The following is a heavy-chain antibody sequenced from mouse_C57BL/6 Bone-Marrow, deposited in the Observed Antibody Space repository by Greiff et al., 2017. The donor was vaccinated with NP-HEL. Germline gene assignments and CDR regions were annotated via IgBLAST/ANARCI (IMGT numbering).Heavy chain of an antibody. D-gene: IGHD1-1*01. V-gene: IGHV1-59*01. J-gene: IGHJ2*01. Sequence: QVQLQQPGAELVRPGTSVKLSCKASGYTFTSYWMHWVKQRPGQGLEWIGVIDPSDSYTNYNQKFKGKATLTVDTSSSTAYMQLSSLTSEDSAVYYCTRSFITRECFDYWGQGTTLTVSS. CDR1: GYTFTSYW. CDR2: IDPSDSYT. CDR3: TRSFITRECFDY.